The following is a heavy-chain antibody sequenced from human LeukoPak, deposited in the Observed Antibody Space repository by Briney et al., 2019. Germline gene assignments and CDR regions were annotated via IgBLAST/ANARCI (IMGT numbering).Heavy chain of an antibody. Sequence: SETLSLTCAVYGGSFSGYYWSWIRQPPGKGLEWIGEINHSGSTNYNPSLKSRVTISVDTSKNQFSLKLSSVTAADTAVYYCARVVVPAAIDASDIWGQGTMVTVSS. CDR3: ARVVVPAAIDASDI. CDR1: GGSFSGYY. D-gene: IGHD2-2*02. J-gene: IGHJ3*02. CDR2: INHSGST. V-gene: IGHV4-34*01.